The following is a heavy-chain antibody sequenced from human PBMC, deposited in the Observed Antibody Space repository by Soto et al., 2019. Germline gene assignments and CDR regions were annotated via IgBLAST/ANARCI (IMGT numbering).Heavy chain of an antibody. CDR1: GFTFSSYA. J-gene: IGHJ4*02. V-gene: IGHV3-30-3*01. D-gene: IGHD5-18*01. CDR3: ATSRGRDGYSKFDY. Sequence: QVQLVESGGGVVQPGRSLRLSCAASGFTFSSYAMHWVRQAPGKGLEWVAVISYDGSNKYYADSVKGRFTISRDNSKNTLYLQMNSLRAEDTAVYYCATSRGRDGYSKFDYWGQGTLVTVSS. CDR2: ISYDGSNK.